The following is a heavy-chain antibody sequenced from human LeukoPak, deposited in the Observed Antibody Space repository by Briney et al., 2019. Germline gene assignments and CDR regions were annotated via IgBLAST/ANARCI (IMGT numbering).Heavy chain of an antibody. V-gene: IGHV1-69*04. CDR1: GGTFSSYA. D-gene: IGHD1-26*01. CDR2: IIPILGIA. Sequence: SVKVSCKASGGTFSSYAISWVRQAPGQGLEWMGRIIPILGIANYAQKFQGRVTITADESTSTAYMELSSLRSEDTAVYYCARAGKVGALEYWGQGTLVTVSS. CDR3: ARAGKVGALEY. J-gene: IGHJ4*02.